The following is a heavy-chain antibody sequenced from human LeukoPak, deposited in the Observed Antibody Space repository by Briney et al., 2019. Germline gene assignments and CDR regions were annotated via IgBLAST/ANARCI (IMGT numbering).Heavy chain of an antibody. CDR1: GFTFSSYG. D-gene: IGHD3-22*01. CDR2: IWYDGSNK. Sequence: PGGSLRLSCAASGFTFSSYGMHWVRQAPGKGLEWVAVIWYDGSNKYYADSVKGRFTISRDNSKNTLYLQMSSLRADDTGVYYCARGADYYDSSGSSDYWGQGTLVTVSS. V-gene: IGHV3-33*01. J-gene: IGHJ4*02. CDR3: ARGADYYDSSGSSDY.